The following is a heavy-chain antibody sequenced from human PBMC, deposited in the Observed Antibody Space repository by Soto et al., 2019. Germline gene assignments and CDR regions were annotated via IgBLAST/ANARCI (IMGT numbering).Heavy chain of an antibody. Sequence: SETLSLTCSVSGGSITTYYWSWLRQPPGKGLEWIGYIHYEGSTNYNPSLKSRVTILVDTSQNQFSLKPTSVTAADTAVYFSTSGRASSWYYFDFWGQGTLVTVSS. J-gene: IGHJ4*02. CDR3: TSGRASSWYYFDF. D-gene: IGHD6-19*01. CDR2: IHYEGST. V-gene: IGHV4-59*01. CDR1: GGSITTYY.